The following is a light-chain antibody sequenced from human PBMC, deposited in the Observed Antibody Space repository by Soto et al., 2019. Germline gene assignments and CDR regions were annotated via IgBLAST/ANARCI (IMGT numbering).Light chain of an antibody. V-gene: IGLV2-14*01. Sequence: QSALTQPASVSGSPGQSITMSCTGTSSDVGGYNSVSWYQQHPGKAPKLMIYEVSNRPSGISNRFSGSKSGNTASLTISGLQDEDEADYFCTSYTSSSTYVFGTGTKLTVL. CDR3: TSYTSSSTYV. J-gene: IGLJ1*01. CDR2: EVS. CDR1: SSDVGGYNS.